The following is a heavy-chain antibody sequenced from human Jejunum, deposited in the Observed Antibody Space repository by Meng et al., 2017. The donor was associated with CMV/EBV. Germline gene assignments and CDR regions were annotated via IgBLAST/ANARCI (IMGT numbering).Heavy chain of an antibody. CDR3: ARGIGHASNNSHDY. CDR2: VYYSGSA. CDR1: GDSIRSHC. J-gene: IGHJ4*02. D-gene: IGHD1-1*01. V-gene: IGHV4-59*11. Sequence: SGDSIRSHCWGWIRQTPGKGLVWMGYVYYSGSATYSPSLRSRITISVDTSKNQVSLNLRSVTAADTAMYFCARGIGHASNNSHDYWGQGTLVTVSS.